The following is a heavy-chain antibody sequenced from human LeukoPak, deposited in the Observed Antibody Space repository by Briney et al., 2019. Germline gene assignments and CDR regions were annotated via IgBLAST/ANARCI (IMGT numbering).Heavy chain of an antibody. V-gene: IGHV3-23*01. D-gene: IGHD5-12*01. CDR2: ISGSGGST. CDR1: GFTFSSYA. Sequence: GGSLRLSYAASGFTFSSYAMSWVRQAPGKGLEWVSAISGSGGSTYSADSVKARFKIYRDNSKNTLYLQMNSQRAEDTAVYYCAKDPYLRPTSRFDPWGQGTMVTVSS. CDR3: AKDPYLRPTSRFDP. J-gene: IGHJ5*02.